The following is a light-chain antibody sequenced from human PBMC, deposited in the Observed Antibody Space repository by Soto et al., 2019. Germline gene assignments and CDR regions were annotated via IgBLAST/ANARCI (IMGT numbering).Light chain of an antibody. V-gene: IGKV1-5*03. J-gene: IGKJ1*01. Sequence: ILLTQSPSSLSASVGDRVTITCRASQTISSWLAWYQQKPGKAPKLLIYKASTLKSGVPSRFSGSGSETEFTLTISSLFPDDFATYYCQQYNRYWTIGQGTKVDIK. CDR3: QQYNRYWT. CDR2: KAS. CDR1: QTISSW.